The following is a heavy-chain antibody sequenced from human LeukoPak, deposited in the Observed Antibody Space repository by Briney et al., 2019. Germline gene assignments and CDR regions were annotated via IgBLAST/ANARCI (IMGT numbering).Heavy chain of an antibody. V-gene: IGHV1-2*02. CDR3: AKDVAIVATGAFYGMDV. D-gene: IGHD6-13*01. Sequence: ASVKVSCKASGYTFTGYYMHWVRQAPGQGLDWVGWINPDSGGTNYAQKFQGSVTMTRDTSIRTAYIELSRLRSDETAVYNGAKDVAIVATGAFYGMDVWGQGTTVTVSS. CDR1: GYTFTGYY. J-gene: IGHJ6*02. CDR2: INPDSGGT.